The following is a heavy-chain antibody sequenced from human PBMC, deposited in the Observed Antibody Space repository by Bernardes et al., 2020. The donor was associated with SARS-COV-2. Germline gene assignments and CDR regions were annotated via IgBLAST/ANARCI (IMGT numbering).Heavy chain of an antibody. CDR2: IVVGSGNT. CDR3: AAYFGGYCSSTSCREATAFDI. D-gene: IGHD2-2*01. Sequence: SVKVSCKASGFTFTSSAMEWVRQARGQRLEWIGWIVVGSGNTKYAQKFQERVTITRDMSTSTAYMELSSLRSEDTAVYYCAAYFGGYCSSTSCREATAFDIWGQGTMVTVSS. V-gene: IGHV1-58*02. J-gene: IGHJ3*02. CDR1: GFTFTSSA.